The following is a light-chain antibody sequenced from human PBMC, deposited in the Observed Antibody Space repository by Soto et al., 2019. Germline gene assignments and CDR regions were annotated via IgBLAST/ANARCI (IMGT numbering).Light chain of an antibody. V-gene: IGKV3-20*01. CDR3: QQFDDSRPAFT. CDR2: GAS. J-gene: IGKJ2*01. Sequence: ESVLTQSPGTLSLSPGERATLSCRASQTVNSRYLTWYQHKPGHAPRLLIYGASIRATGIPDRFSGSRSGADFSLTITRLEPEASAVYYCQQFDDSRPAFTFGQGTKLEI. CDR1: QTVNSRY.